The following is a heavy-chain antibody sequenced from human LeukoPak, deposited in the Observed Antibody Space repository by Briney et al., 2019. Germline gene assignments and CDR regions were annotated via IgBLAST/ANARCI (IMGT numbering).Heavy chain of an antibody. Sequence: GGSLRLSCAASGFTFSSYGMHWVRQAPGKGLEWVAVISYDGSNKYYADSVKGRFTISRDNSKNTLYLQMNSLRAEDTAVYYCAKEGFDSWGQGTLVTVSS. CDR2: ISYDGSNK. CDR3: AKEGFDS. V-gene: IGHV3-30*18. J-gene: IGHJ4*02. CDR1: GFTFSSYG.